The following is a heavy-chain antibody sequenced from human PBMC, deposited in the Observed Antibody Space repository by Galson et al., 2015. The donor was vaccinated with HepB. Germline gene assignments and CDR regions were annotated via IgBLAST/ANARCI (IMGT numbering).Heavy chain of an antibody. V-gene: IGHV3-23*01. CDR2: ISGSGDNS. D-gene: IGHD5-18*01. CDR3: AKDEYSYGHDAFDI. CDR1: GLTFSDFA. Sequence: SLRLSCAASGLTFSDFAMSWVRQAPGKGLEWVAAISGSGDNSSYADSVKGRFTISRDNSQNTLYLQVNSLRAEDTAIYFCAKDEYSYGHDAFDIWGQGTMVTVSS. J-gene: IGHJ3*02.